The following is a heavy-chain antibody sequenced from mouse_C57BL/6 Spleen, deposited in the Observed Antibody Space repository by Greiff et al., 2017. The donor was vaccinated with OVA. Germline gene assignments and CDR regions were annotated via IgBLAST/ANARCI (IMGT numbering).Heavy chain of an antibody. D-gene: IGHD1-1*01. Sequence: EVMLVESGGGLVQPGGSLKLSCAASGFTFSDYYMYWVRQTPEKRLEWVAYISNGGGSTYYPDTVKGRFTISRDNAKNTLYLQMSRLKSEDTAMYYCARMGYGSSYENYFDYWGQGTTLTVSS. CDR2: ISNGGGST. CDR3: ARMGYGSSYENYFDY. CDR1: GFTFSDYY. V-gene: IGHV5-12*01. J-gene: IGHJ2*01.